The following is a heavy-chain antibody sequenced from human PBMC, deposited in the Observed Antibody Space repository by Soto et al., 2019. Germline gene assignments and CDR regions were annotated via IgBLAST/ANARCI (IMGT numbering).Heavy chain of an antibody. Sequence: GGSLRLSCVGSGFTFSSFEMNWVRQTPGKGLEWLSYIGRSGETIYYADSVKGRFTISRENATSSLFLQMNGLRDEDTGIYYCARDSRGGAARRPTFYYWGRGTLVTVSS. CDR3: ARDSRGGAARRPTFYY. CDR1: GFTFSSFE. J-gene: IGHJ4*02. D-gene: IGHD6-6*01. CDR2: IGRSGETI. V-gene: IGHV3-48*03.